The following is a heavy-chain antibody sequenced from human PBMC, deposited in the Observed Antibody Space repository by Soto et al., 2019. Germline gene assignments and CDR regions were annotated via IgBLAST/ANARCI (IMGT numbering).Heavy chain of an antibody. CDR2: INAGNGNT. D-gene: IGHD2-2*01. CDR3: ARGHLAVVPVASWFYYMDV. J-gene: IGHJ6*03. CDR1: RSTFANYA. V-gene: IGHV1-3*01. Sequence: ASVKVSCHASRSTFANYAFHWVRKAPGQRLEWMGWINAGNGNTSFSQNLQGRVTITRDTSARTVYMELSSLRSEDTAVYYCARGHLAVVPVASWFYYMDVWGKGTTVTVSS.